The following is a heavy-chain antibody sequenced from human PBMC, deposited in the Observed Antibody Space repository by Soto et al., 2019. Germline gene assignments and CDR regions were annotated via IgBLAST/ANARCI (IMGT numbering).Heavy chain of an antibody. V-gene: IGHV3-74*01. D-gene: IGHD3-3*02. Sequence: EVHLVESGGGLGQPGGSLRLSCAASGFTFSTYWMHWVRQAPGKGLVWVPRINADGTTTTYADSVKGRFTISRDNAKNTLYLQMNSRRAEDTAVYFCATVATHSYNWVDPWGQGTLVTISS. J-gene: IGHJ5*02. CDR2: INADGTTT. CDR1: GFTFSTYW. CDR3: ATVATHSYNWVDP.